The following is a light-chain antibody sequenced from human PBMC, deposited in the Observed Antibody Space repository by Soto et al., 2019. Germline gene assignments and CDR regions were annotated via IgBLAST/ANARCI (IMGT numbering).Light chain of an antibody. CDR2: EVT. CDR1: SSDVGGHNY. Sequence: QSALTQPASVSGSPGQSSTISFAGSSSDVGGHNYVSWYQQHPGKAPKLLIYEVTNRPSGVSNRFSGSKSGNTASLTISGLQAEDEADYYCSSYRRTSYVFGTGTKVTVL. V-gene: IGLV2-14*01. J-gene: IGLJ1*01. CDR3: SSYRRTSYV.